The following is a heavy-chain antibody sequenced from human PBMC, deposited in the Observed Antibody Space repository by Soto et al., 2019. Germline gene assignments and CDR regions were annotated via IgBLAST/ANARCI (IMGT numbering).Heavy chain of an antibody. CDR1: GFTFSSFA. V-gene: IGHV3-23*01. CDR3: AQCRALGTGFGYGNYDGMDV. Sequence: EEQLLESGGGLVQPGGSLRLSCETSGFTFSSFAMSWVRQAPGKGLEWVSSISGSGGVTYYADSVRGRSTISRDNSKNTLFLQMGGLTAEDTAVYYCAQCRALGTGFGYGNYDGMDVWGHGTTVTVSS. J-gene: IGHJ6*02. CDR2: ISGSGGVT. D-gene: IGHD5-18*01.